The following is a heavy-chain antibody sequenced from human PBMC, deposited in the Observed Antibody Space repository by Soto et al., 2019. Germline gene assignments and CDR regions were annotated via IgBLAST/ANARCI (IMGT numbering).Heavy chain of an antibody. CDR3: ARDLRLIVVVVAEYYFDY. V-gene: IGHV3-30-3*01. Sequence: QVQLVESGGGVVQPGRSLRLSCAASGFTFSSYAMHWVRQAPGKGLEWVAVISYDGSNKYYADSVKGRFTISRDNSKNTLYLQMHSRRAEDTAVYYCARDLRLIVVVVAEYYFDYWGQGTLVTVSS. CDR1: GFTFSSYA. CDR2: ISYDGSNK. D-gene: IGHD2-15*01. J-gene: IGHJ4*02.